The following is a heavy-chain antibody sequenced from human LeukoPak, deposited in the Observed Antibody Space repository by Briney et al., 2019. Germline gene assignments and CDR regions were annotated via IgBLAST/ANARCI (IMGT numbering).Heavy chain of an antibody. J-gene: IGHJ4*02. Sequence: GGSLRLSCAASGFTFRNHAMHWVRQAPGKGLEYVSAINSNGDSTYYGNSVKGRFTISRDNSKNTLYLQLNSLRAEDTAVYYCARDSYCSGNSCFITLAYWGQGTPVTVSS. CDR1: GFTFRNHA. CDR3: ARDSYCSGNSCFITLAY. CDR2: INSNGDST. D-gene: IGHD2-15*01. V-gene: IGHV3-64*01.